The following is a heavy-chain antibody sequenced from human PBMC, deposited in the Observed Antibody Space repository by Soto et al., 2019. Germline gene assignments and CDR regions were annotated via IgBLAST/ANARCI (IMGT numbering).Heavy chain of an antibody. D-gene: IGHD1-26*01. CDR2: ISSSSSTI. J-gene: IGHJ3*02. V-gene: IGHV3-48*02. CDR3: ATSGNYGGWGAFDI. Sequence: GGSLRLSCAASGFTFRTYSMNWVRQAPGKGLEWVSYISSSSSTIYYADSVKGRFTISRDNAKNSLYLQMNSLRDEDTAVYYCATSGNYGGWGAFDIWGQGTLVTVSS. CDR1: GFTFRTYS.